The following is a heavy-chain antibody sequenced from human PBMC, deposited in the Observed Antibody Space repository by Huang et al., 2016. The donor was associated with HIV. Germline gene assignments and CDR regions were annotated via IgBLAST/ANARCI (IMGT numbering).Heavy chain of an antibody. V-gene: IGHV1-24*01. Sequence: QVQLVQSGAEVKKPGASVKVSCKVSGYTLTELSIHWVRQAPGKGLEWMGGLAPEQGETNYAQNFQGRGTMTEDTSTDTAYMELNSLRSEDTAVYYCATGFDTYYDIWGQGTMVIASS. CDR3: ATGFDTYYDI. D-gene: IGHD2-21*01. CDR1: GYTLTELS. CDR2: LAPEQGET. J-gene: IGHJ3*02.